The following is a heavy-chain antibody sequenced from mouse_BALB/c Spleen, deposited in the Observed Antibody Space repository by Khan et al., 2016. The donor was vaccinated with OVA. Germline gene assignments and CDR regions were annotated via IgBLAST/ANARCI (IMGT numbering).Heavy chain of an antibody. CDR3: ARNYGNYVEYFDV. V-gene: IGHV2-9*02. CDR1: GFSLTSYG. J-gene: IGHJ1*01. Sequence: VKLEVSGPGLVAPSQSLSITCTVSGFSLTSYGVHWVRQPPGKGLEWLGIIWAGGSTNYNSALMSRLRISKDNSKSQVFLKMNSLQTDDTAMYYCARNYGNYVEYFDVWGAGTTVTVSS. D-gene: IGHD2-1*01. CDR2: IWAGGST.